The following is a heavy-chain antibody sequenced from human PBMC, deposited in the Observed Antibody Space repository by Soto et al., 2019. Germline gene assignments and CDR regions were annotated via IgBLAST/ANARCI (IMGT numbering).Heavy chain of an antibody. J-gene: IGHJ1*01. D-gene: IGHD3-22*01. Sequence: QVQLQESGPGLVKPSQTLSLTCTVSGGSISSGGYYWSWIRQHPGKGLEWIGYIYYSGSTYYNPSLKSRVTISVDASKNQSSLKLSSVTAADTAVYYCAREDHDSSGYYVQHWGQGTLVTVSS. CDR1: GGSISSGGYY. V-gene: IGHV4-31*03. CDR3: AREDHDSSGYYVQH. CDR2: IYYSGST.